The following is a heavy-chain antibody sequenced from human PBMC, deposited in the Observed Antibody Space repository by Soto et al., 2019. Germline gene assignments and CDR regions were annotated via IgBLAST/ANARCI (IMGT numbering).Heavy chain of an antibody. D-gene: IGHD3-10*01. CDR1: GGSFSGYY. V-gene: IGHV4-34*01. Sequence: SETLSLTCAVYGGSFSGYYWSWIRQPPGKGLEWIGEISHSGSTNYNPSLKSRVTISVDTSKNQFSLKLSSVTAADTAVYYCARGISGSGRYWYFDLWGRGTLVTVSS. CDR2: ISHSGST. J-gene: IGHJ2*01. CDR3: ARGISGSGRYWYFDL.